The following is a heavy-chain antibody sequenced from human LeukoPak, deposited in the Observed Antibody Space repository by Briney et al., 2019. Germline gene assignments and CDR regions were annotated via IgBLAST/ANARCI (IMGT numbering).Heavy chain of an antibody. Sequence: GGSLRLSCAASGITFSNYWMSWVRQTPGKGLEWLANIKEDGSETYYVDSVEGRFTISRDNAKSSLYLQMNSLRADDTAVYFCASGHRDINWLTWGQGTLVTVSS. V-gene: IGHV3-7*01. CDR1: GITFSNYW. D-gene: IGHD6-19*01. CDR3: ASGHRDINWLT. CDR2: IKEDGSET. J-gene: IGHJ5*02.